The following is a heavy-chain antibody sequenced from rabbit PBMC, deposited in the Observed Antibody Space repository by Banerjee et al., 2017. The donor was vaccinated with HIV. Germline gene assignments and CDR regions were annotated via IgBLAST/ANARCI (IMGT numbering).Heavy chain of an antibody. D-gene: IGHD4-2*01. V-gene: IGHV1S40*01. CDR3: ARGVGSHYFDL. Sequence: QSLEESGGDLVQPEGSLTLTCTASGFSFSSSYDMCWVRQAPGKELEWIAYIYTGSGSTHYANWAKGRFTISRTSSTTVTLQMTSLTAADTATYFCARGVGSHYFDLWGPGTLVTVS. CDR1: GFSFSSSYD. CDR2: IYTGSGST. J-gene: IGHJ4*01.